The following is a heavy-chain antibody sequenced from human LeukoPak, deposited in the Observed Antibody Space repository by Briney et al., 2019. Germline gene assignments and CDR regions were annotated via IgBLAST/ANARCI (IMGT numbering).Heavy chain of an antibody. CDR1: GFTFRSYG. Sequence: GGSLRLSCAASGFTFRSYGMHWVRQAPGKGLEWVAFTRYDGSITYYADSVKGRFSISRDNSKNTLHLQMNSLRAGDTAVYYCVKDKRDDYDEYYFDYWGQGTLVTVSS. CDR2: TRYDGSIT. CDR3: VKDKRDDYDEYYFDY. V-gene: IGHV3-30*02. J-gene: IGHJ4*02. D-gene: IGHD4-17*01.